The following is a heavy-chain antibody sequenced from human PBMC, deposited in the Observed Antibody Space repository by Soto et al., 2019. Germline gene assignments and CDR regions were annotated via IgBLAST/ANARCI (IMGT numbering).Heavy chain of an antibody. CDR3: AFLDTSLDFDF. CDR2: IDPSNSYT. V-gene: IGHV5-10-1*01. Sequence: GESLKISCKGSGYRVTGYWISWVRQMPGKGLEWMGRIDPSNSYTHYSPSFHGHVTISADNSISTAYLQWSNLRASDTAIYYCAFLDTSLDFDFWGQGTLVTVSS. J-gene: IGHJ4*02. CDR1: GYRVTGYW. D-gene: IGHD3-3*02.